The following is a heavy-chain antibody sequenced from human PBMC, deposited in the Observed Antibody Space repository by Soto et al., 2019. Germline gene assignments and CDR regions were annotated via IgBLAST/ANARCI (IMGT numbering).Heavy chain of an antibody. Sequence: QVTLKESGPVLVKPTETLTLTCTVSGFSLSNARMGVRWIRQPPGKALEWLAHILSNDEKSYSTSLKTRLTISMDTSKSQVVLNMTNTDPVDTATYYCARMLAVNYYYYYMDLWGKGTTVTVSS. CDR3: ARMLAVNYYYYYMDL. CDR2: ILSNDEK. J-gene: IGHJ6*03. D-gene: IGHD3-22*01. CDR1: GFSLSNARMG. V-gene: IGHV2-26*01.